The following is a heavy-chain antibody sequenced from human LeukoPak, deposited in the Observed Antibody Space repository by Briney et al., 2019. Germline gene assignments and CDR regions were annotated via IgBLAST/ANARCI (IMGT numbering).Heavy chain of an antibody. D-gene: IGHD3-16*02. J-gene: IGHJ4*02. CDR2: ISGSGGST. V-gene: IGHV3-23*01. Sequence: PGGSLRLSCAASGFTFSSYAMSWVRQAPGKGLEWVSAISGSGGSTYYADSVKGRFTISRDNSKNTLYLQMNSLRAEDTAVYYCAKVSDVWGSYRPLDYWGQGTLVTVSS. CDR3: AKVSDVWGSYRPLDY. CDR1: GFTFSSYA.